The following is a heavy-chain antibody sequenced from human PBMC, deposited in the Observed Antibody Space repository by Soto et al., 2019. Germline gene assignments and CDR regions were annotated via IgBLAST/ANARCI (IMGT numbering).Heavy chain of an antibody. D-gene: IGHD3-10*01. CDR2: FDPEDGET. Sequence: ASVKVSCKVSGYTLTELSMHWVRQAPGKGLEWMGGFDPEDGETIYAQKFQGRVTMTEDTSTDTAYMELSSLRSEDTAVYYCATDLLWFGAHTCFDPWGQGTLVTVSS. V-gene: IGHV1-24*01. CDR3: ATDLLWFGAHTCFDP. CDR1: GYTLTELS. J-gene: IGHJ5*02.